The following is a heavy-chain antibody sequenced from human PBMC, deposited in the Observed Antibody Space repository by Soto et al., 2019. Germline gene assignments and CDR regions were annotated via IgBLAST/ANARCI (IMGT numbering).Heavy chain of an antibody. CDR2: IRPDGSEK. CDR3: AREEGATVANNGFDS. Sequence: EVQVVESGGGLVQPGGSLRVSCVGSGYTFRSYWMSWVRQAPGKGLEWVANIRPDGSEKYYVDSVKGRFTISRDNAKNSLYLQMSSLSAEDTAVYYCAREEGATVANNGFDSWGQGALVTVSS. V-gene: IGHV3-7*03. CDR1: GYTFRSYW. J-gene: IGHJ5*01. D-gene: IGHD4-17*01.